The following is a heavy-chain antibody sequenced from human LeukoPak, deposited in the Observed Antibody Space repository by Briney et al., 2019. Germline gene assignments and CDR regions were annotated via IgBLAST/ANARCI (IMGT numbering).Heavy chain of an antibody. CDR1: GFTFSSYW. Sequence: GGSLRLSCAASGFTFSSYWMHWVRQAPGKGLVWVSCISSSSSHIYYADSVKGRFTISRDNAKTSLYLQMDSLRAEDTAVYYCAKAGVYDILTGYWGGPYFDYWGQGTLVTVSS. J-gene: IGHJ4*02. V-gene: IGHV3-21*04. D-gene: IGHD3-9*01. CDR3: AKAGVYDILTGYWGGPYFDY. CDR2: ISSSSSHI.